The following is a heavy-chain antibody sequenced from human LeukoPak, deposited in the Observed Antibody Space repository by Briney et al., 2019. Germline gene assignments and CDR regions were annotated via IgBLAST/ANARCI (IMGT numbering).Heavy chain of an antibody. D-gene: IGHD1-26*01. Sequence: GGSLRLSCAASGFTFSTFGMHWVRQAPGKGLEWVAIILYDASYKYYADSVRGRFTISRDNSRNTLYLQMNSLRAEDTAVYYCAKEDSVGGFFDPWGQGTLVTVSS. V-gene: IGHV3-30*18. J-gene: IGHJ5*02. CDR2: ILYDASYK. CDR3: AKEDSVGGFFDP. CDR1: GFTFSTFG.